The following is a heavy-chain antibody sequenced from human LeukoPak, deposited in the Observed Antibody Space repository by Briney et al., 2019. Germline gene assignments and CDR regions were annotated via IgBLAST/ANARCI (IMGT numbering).Heavy chain of an antibody. Sequence: PSETLSLTCTVSGGSISSYYWSWIRQPPGKGLEWIGYIYYSGSTNYNPSLKSRVTISVDTSKNQFSLKLSSVTAADTAVYYCARAPVVTATLHFDYWGQGTLVTVSS. CDR1: GGSISSYY. J-gene: IGHJ4*02. V-gene: IGHV4-59*01. CDR2: IYYSGST. D-gene: IGHD2-21*02. CDR3: ARAPVVTATLHFDY.